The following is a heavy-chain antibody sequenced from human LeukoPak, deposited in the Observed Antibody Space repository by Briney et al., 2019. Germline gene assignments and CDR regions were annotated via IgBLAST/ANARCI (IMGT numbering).Heavy chain of an antibody. D-gene: IGHD1-26*01. Sequence: GGSLRLSCAASGFTFSSYSMNWVRQAPGKGLEWVSSISSSSSYIYYADSVKGRFTISRDNAKNSLYLQMNSLRAEDTAVYYCARDAEWELLWYFDYWGQGTLVTVSS. V-gene: IGHV3-21*01. J-gene: IGHJ4*02. CDR2: ISSSSSYI. CDR1: GFTFSSYS. CDR3: ARDAEWELLWYFDY.